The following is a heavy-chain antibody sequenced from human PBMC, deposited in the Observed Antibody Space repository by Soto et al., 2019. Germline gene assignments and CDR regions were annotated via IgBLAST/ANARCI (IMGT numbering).Heavy chain of an antibody. J-gene: IGHJ4*02. Sequence: PSETLSLTCTVSGGSISSYYWSWIRQPPGKGLEWIGYIYYSGSTNYNPSLESRVTISVDTSKNQFSLKLSSVTAADTAVYYCARGDDYGDYYFDYWGQGTLVTVSS. CDR1: GGSISSYY. V-gene: IGHV4-59*01. CDR2: IYYSGST. D-gene: IGHD4-17*01. CDR3: ARGDDYGDYYFDY.